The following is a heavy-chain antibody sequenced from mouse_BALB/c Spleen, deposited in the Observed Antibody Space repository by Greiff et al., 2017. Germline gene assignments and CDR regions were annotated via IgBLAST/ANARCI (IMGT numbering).Heavy chain of an antibody. J-gene: IGHJ4*01. CDR1: GYTFSSYW. D-gene: IGHD2-4*01. Sequence: VQLQESGAELMKPGASVKISCKATGYTFSSYWIEWVKQRPGHGLEWIGEILPGSGSTNYNEKFKGKATFTADTSSNTAYMQLSSLTSEDSAVYYCARSWSTMIKNYAMDYWGQGTSVTVSS. CDR3: ARSWSTMIKNYAMDY. CDR2: ILPGSGST. V-gene: IGHV1-9*01.